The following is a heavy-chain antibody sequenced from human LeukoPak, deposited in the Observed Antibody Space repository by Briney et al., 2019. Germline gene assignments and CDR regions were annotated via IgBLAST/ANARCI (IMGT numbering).Heavy chain of an antibody. CDR1: GFTFSSYA. CDR3: ARVSGSRVVGSYYFDY. Sequence: PGGSLRLSCAASGFTFSSYAMHWVRQAPGKGLEWVAVISYDGSNKYYADSVKGRFTISRDNSKNTLYLQMNSLRAEDTAVYYCARVSGSRVVGSYYFDYWGQGTLVTVSS. V-gene: IGHV3-30-3*01. D-gene: IGHD1-26*01. CDR2: ISYDGSNK. J-gene: IGHJ4*02.